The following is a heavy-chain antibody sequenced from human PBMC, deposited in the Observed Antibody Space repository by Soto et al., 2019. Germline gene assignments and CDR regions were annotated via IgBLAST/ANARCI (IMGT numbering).Heavy chain of an antibody. CDR3: VKDGGHDFCNYYFNF. V-gene: IGHV3-9*01. D-gene: IGHD3-3*01. CDR2: ISWNSASI. CDR1: GFTFADYA. Sequence: PGGTLRLSCAASGFTFADYAMHWIRHVPGKGLEWVSGISWNSASIGYADSVKGRFTTSRDNAKNSLYLEMNSLKTEDTALYYCVKDGGHDFCNYYFNFWGQGTPVTVSS. J-gene: IGHJ4*02.